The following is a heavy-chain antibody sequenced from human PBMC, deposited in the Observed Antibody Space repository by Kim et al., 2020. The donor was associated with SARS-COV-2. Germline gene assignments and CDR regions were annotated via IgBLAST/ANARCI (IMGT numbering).Heavy chain of an antibody. V-gene: IGHV4-61*02. CDR3: ARGLLLWFGEDAFDI. J-gene: IGHJ3*02. CDR2: INTSGRN. CDR1: GGSISSGSYY. Sequence: SETLSLTCTVSGGSISSGSYYWSWIRQPAGKGLEWIGRINTSGRNNYNPSLKSRVIISVDTSKNQYYLKLSSVTAADTVVYYCARGLLLWFGEDAFDIWGQGTMVTVSS. D-gene: IGHD3-10*01.